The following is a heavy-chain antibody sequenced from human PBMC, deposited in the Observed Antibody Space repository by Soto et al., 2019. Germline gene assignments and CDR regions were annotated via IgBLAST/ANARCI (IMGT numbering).Heavy chain of an antibody. CDR2: MNPNSGNT. D-gene: IGHD2-8*01. CDR3: ARVYGWCTNDVWTSRFWY. J-gene: IGHJ4*02. Sequence: AAVKVSCKATGYTFSSYDINWVRQATGQGLEWMGWMNPNSGNTGYAQKFQGRVTMTRDTSTNTAYMELSSLRSDDTAVYYCARVYGWCTNDVWTSRFWYWGQENVVTISS. V-gene: IGHV1-8*01. CDR1: GYTFSSYD.